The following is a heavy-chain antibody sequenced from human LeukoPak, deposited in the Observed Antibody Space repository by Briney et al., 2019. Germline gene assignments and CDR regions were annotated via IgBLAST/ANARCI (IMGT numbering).Heavy chain of an antibody. D-gene: IGHD3-10*01. Sequence: GGSLRLSFAASGFTFSSYSMNWVRQAPGKGLEWVAVISYDGSNKYYPDSVKGRFTISRDNSKNTLYLQMNSLRPEDTAVYYCAKDSGRLAALVRGVIPRNYWGQGTLVSVSS. CDR1: GFTFSSYS. J-gene: IGHJ4*02. CDR3: AKDSGRLAALVRGVIPRNY. CDR2: ISYDGSNK. V-gene: IGHV3-30*18.